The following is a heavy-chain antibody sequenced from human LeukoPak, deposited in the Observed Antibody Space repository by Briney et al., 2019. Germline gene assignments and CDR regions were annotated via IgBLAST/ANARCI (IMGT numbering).Heavy chain of an antibody. CDR2: ISSSSSYI. Sequence: GGSLRLSCTASGFTFSSYSMNWVRQAPGKGLEWVSSISSSSSYIYYADSVKGRFTISRDNAKNSLYLQMNSLRAEDTAVYYCARDSYYDSSGFDYWGQGTLVTVSS. CDR3: ARDSYYDSSGFDY. V-gene: IGHV3-21*01. D-gene: IGHD3-22*01. J-gene: IGHJ4*02. CDR1: GFTFSSYS.